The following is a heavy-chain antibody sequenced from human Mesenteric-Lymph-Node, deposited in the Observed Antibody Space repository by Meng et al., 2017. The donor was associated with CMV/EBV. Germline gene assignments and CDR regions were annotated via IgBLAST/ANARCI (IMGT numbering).Heavy chain of an antibody. V-gene: IGHV3-7*01. J-gene: IGHJ3*02. D-gene: IGHD6-13*01. CDR2: IKQDGSEK. CDR1: GFTFGDYS. Sequence: GGSLRLSCTSSGFTFGDYSMGWVRQAPGKGLEWVANIKQDGSEKYYVDSVKGRFTISRDNAKNSLYLQMNSLRAEDTAVYYCASSFPIAAAGTGAFDIWGQGTMVTVSS. CDR3: ASSFPIAAAGTGAFDI.